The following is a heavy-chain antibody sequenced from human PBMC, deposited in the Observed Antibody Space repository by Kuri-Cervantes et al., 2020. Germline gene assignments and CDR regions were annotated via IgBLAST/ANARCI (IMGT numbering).Heavy chain of an antibody. D-gene: IGHD6-6*01. CDR1: GFTFSSYA. J-gene: IGHJ6*03. V-gene: IGHV3-30-3*01. Sequence: GGSLRLSCAASGFTFSSYAMHWVRQAPGKGLEWVAVISYDGSNKYYADSVKGRFTISRDNSKNTLYLQMNSLRAEDTAVYYCARDRDEYTTWHARGYNYYMDVWAKGTTVTVSS. CDR2: ISYDGSNK. CDR3: ARDRDEYTTWHARGYNYYMDV.